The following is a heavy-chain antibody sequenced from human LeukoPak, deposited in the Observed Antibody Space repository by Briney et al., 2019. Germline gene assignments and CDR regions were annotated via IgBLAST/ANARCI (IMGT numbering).Heavy chain of an antibody. CDR3: ARSPFVAGVGPTSWYFDL. CDR1: GASITSYY. Sequence: SETLSLTCTVSGASITSYYWTWIRQPPGKRLEWIGYIYSSAHMDVNPSLKSRVTISVDASKRQVSLKLFSVTASDTALYYCARSPFVAGVGPTSWYFDLWGRGTLVTVSS. J-gene: IGHJ2*01. V-gene: IGHV4-4*09. D-gene: IGHD1-26*01. CDR2: IYSSAHM.